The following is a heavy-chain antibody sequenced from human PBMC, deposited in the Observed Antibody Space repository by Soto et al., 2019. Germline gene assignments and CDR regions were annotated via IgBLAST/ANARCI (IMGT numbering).Heavy chain of an antibody. V-gene: IGHV4-59*01. J-gene: IGHJ6*02. CDR1: GGSIRSYY. CDR2: IYYNGNT. Sequence: SETLSLTCAVSGGSIRSYYWTWVRQPPGKGLEWIGYIYYNGNTKYNPSLKSRVTISVDTPKNQFSLKVGSVNAADTAVYYCARLYYVSGRPLMDVWGQGTTVTVSS. CDR3: ARLYYVSGRPLMDV. D-gene: IGHD3-10*01.